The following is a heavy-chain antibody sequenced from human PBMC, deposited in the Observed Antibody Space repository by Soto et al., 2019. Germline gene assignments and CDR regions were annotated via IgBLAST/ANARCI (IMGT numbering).Heavy chain of an antibody. D-gene: IGHD2-21*01. V-gene: IGHV5-51*01. Sequence: PXESLNTSCKASGYSFSDYWIGWVRQMPGRGLEWMGIIYPGDSDTRYSASFQGQVTISADKSISTTFLQWSSLKASDTAMYYCARRGQDCGTSTCRFDHWGQGTLVTVSS. CDR2: IYPGDSDT. J-gene: IGHJ5*02. CDR3: ARRGQDCGTSTCRFDH. CDR1: GYSFSDYW.